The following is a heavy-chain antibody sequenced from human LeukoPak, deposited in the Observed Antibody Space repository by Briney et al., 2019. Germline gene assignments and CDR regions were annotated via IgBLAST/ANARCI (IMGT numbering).Heavy chain of an antibody. D-gene: IGHD6-19*01. CDR1: GFSLTTIGTR. Sequence: SGPALVKPTQTLTLTCTFSGFSLTTIGTRVSWIRQPPGKALEWLARIDWDNDKIYSTSLKSRLTISKDTSKNQVVLRMTNMDAVDTATYYCARIPPYSSGWYFFDYWDQGILVTVSS. V-gene: IGHV2-70*04. CDR2: IDWDNDK. J-gene: IGHJ4*02. CDR3: ARIPPYSSGWYFFDY.